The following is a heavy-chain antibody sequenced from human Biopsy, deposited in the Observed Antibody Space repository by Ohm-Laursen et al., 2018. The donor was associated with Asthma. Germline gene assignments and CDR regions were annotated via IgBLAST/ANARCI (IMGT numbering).Heavy chain of an antibody. V-gene: IGHV1-24*01. CDR2: HDHEEGGT. J-gene: IGHJ4*02. Sequence: ASVKVSCKVSGYSLTDLSMHWVRQAPGQGLEWMGGHDHEEGGTVNARRFQGRVTMTEDTSTDTAYMELSSLGPDDTAVYYCASDFPKDYVRYNFQFWGQGTLVTVSS. CDR1: GYSLTDLS. CDR3: ASDFPKDYVRYNFQF. D-gene: IGHD4-17*01.